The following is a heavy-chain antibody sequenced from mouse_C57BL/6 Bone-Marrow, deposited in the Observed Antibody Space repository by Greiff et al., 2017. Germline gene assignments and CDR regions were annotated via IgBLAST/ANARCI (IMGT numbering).Heavy chain of an antibody. CDR1: GYTFTSYW. D-gene: IGHD1-1*01. V-gene: IGHV1-55*01. CDR2: IYPGSGST. Sequence: VQLHQPGAELVKPGASVKMSCKASGYTFTSYWITWVKQRPGQGLEWIGDIYPGSGSTNYNEKFKSKATLTVDTSSSTAYMQLSSLTSEDSAVYYCAGEHTVHYAMDYWGQGTSVTVSS. J-gene: IGHJ4*01. CDR3: AGEHTVHYAMDY.